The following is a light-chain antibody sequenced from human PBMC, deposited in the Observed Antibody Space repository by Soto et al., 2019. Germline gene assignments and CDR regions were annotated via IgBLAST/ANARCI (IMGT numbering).Light chain of an antibody. Sequence: QSVLTQPASVSGSPGQSITISCTGTSSDVGSYNLVSWCQQHPGKAPKLMIYEGSKRPSGVSNRFSGSKSGNTASLTISGLQAEDEADYYCCSYAGSGTWVFGGGTKLPS. CDR3: CSYAGSGTWV. V-gene: IGLV2-23*01. J-gene: IGLJ3*02. CDR1: SSDVGSYNL. CDR2: EGS.